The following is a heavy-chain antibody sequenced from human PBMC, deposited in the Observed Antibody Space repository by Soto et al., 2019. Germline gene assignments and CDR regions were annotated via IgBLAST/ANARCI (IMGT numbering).Heavy chain of an antibody. CDR1: GGSISSGDYY. CDR3: ASNYYGSGSYYNPAFDI. V-gene: IGHV4-30-4*01. D-gene: IGHD3-10*01. CDR2: IYYSGST. J-gene: IGHJ3*02. Sequence: SETLSLTCTVSGGSISSGDYYWSWIRQPPGKGLEWIGYIYYSGSTYYNPSLKSRVTISVDTSENQFSLKLSSVTAADTAVYYFASNYYGSGSYYNPAFDIWGQGTMVTVSS.